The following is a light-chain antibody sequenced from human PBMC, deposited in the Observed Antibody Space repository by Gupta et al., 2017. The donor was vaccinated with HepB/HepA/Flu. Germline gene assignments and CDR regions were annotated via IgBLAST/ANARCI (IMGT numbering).Light chain of an antibody. V-gene: IGLV1-40*01. Sequence: QSVLTQPPSVSGAPGQRVTIPCTGSRSIIGAGYDVNWYQQVPGTPPKLLIYGTTNRPAGVPDRVSGAKSGTSASLAITGLQAEDEAFYDCQSYDSSLNGDVVFGGGTKLTVL. CDR2: GTT. CDR3: QSYDSSLNGDVV. J-gene: IGLJ2*01. CDR1: RSIIGAGYD.